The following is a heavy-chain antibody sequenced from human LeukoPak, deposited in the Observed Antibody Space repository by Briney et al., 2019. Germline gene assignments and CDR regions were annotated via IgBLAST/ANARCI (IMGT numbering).Heavy chain of an antibody. Sequence: PGGSLRLSCAASGFTFSSYAMSWVRQAPGKGLEWVSAISGSGGSTYYADSVKGRFTISRDNSKNTLYLQMNSLRAEDTAVYYCARVLSVVGGKGGNWFDPWGQGTLVTVSS. CDR3: ARVLSVVGGKGGNWFDP. CDR1: GFTFSSYA. V-gene: IGHV3-23*01. CDR2: ISGSGGST. D-gene: IGHD1-26*01. J-gene: IGHJ5*02.